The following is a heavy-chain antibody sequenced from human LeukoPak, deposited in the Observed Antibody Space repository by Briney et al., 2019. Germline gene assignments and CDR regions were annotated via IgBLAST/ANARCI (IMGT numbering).Heavy chain of an antibody. Sequence: GGSLSLACAVSGFTFSNYWMHWVRQAPGKGLVWVSCISSDGSSTNYADSVKGRFSISRDNAKNTLYLHMNSLRAEDTALYYCARPMISVMSLGADFWGQGSLVTVSS. CDR1: GFTFSNYW. D-gene: IGHD3-22*01. CDR3: ARPMISVMSLGADF. J-gene: IGHJ4*02. V-gene: IGHV3-74*01. CDR2: ISSDGSST.